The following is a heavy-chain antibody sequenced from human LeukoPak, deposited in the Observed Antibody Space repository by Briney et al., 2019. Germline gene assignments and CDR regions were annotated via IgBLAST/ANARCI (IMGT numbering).Heavy chain of an antibody. Sequence: GGSLRLSCAAFEFTFNNYAMSWVRQAPGKGLEWVSGISGSGGSRYYPDSVKGRFTISRDNSKNALSLEMNNLRAEDTAVYYCAREGLQLWLYYMDVWGKGTTVTVSS. CDR3: AREGLQLWLYYMDV. J-gene: IGHJ6*03. CDR2: ISGSGGSR. CDR1: EFTFNNYA. V-gene: IGHV3-23*01. D-gene: IGHD5-18*01.